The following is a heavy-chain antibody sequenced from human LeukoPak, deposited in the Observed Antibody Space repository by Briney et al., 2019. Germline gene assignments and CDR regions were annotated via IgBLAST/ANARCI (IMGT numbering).Heavy chain of an antibody. CDR3: ARDQFPGYSGYDKNWFDP. D-gene: IGHD5-12*01. CDR1: GFTFSSYE. V-gene: IGHV3-48*03. CDR2: ISSSGSTI. Sequence: QPGGSLRLSCAASGFTFSSYEMNWVRQAPGKGLEWVSYISSSGSTIYYADSVKGRFTISRDNAKNSLYLQMNSLRAEDTAVYYCARDQFPGYSGYDKNWFDPWGQGTLVTVSS. J-gene: IGHJ5*02.